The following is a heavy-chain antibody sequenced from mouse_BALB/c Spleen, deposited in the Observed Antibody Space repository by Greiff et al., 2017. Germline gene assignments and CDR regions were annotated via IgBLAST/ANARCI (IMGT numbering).Heavy chain of an antibody. CDR1: GYAFTNYL. J-gene: IGHJ2*01. V-gene: IGHV1-54*01. Sequence: VQLQQSGAELVRPGTSVKVSCKASGYAFTNYLIEWVKQRPGQGLEWIGVINPGSGGTNYNEKFKGKATLTADKSSSTAYMQLSSLTSDDSAVYFCARYYYGSYYWGQGTTLTVSS. CDR2: INPGSGGT. CDR3: ARYYYGSYY. D-gene: IGHD1-1*01.